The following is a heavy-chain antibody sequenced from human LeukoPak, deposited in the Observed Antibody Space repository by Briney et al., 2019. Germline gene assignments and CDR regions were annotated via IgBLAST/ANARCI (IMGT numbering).Heavy chain of an antibody. CDR1: GFTFSNFG. CDR3: ARLGYCSSTSCYFWNDYYHMDV. V-gene: IGHV3-30*02. J-gene: IGHJ6*03. Sequence: GGSLRLSCAASGFTFSNFGMHWVRQAPGKGLEWVAFIRFDGTSEFYADSVKARFTISRDNSKNTLYLQMNSLRAEDTAVYYCARLGYCSSTSCYFWNDYYHMDVWGKGTTVTISS. CDR2: IRFDGTSE. D-gene: IGHD2-2*01.